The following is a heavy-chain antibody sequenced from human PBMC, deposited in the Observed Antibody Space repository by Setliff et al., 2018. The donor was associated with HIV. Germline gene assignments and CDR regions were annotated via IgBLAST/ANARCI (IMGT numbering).Heavy chain of an antibody. CDR3: ARVLEPDYRHYYMDV. CDR2: ISYDGSRI. CDR1: GFTFSTFA. V-gene: IGHV3-30*01. Sequence: QPGGSLRLSCVDSGFTFSTFAMHWVRQAPGKGLEWVSVISYDGSRISYADSVKGRFTISRDDSKNTLFLQLNTLRPEDTAVYYCARVLEPDYRHYYMDVWGKGTTVTVSS. J-gene: IGHJ6*03. D-gene: IGHD3-16*02.